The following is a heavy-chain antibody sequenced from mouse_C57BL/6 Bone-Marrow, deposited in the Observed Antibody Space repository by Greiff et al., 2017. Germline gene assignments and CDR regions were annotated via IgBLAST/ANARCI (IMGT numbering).Heavy chain of an antibody. CDR1: GFTFSSYT. D-gene: IGHD1-1*02. J-gene: IGHJ4*01. CDR3: ARRNYAYYAMDY. Sequence: EVKLMESGGGLVKPGGSLKLSCAASGFTFSSYTMSWVRQTPEKRLEWVATISGGGGNTYYPDSVKGRFTISRDNAKNTLYLQMSSLRSEDTALYYCARRNYAYYAMDYWGQGTSVTVSS. V-gene: IGHV5-9*01. CDR2: ISGGGGNT.